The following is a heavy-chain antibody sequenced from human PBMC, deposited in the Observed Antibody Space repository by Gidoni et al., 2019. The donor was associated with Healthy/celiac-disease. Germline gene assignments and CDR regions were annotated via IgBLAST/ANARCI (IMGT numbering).Heavy chain of an antibody. CDR1: GLTFRSYS. J-gene: IGHJ4*02. V-gene: IGHV3-48*01. Sequence: EVQLVESGGGLVQPGGSLRLSCAASGLTFRSYSMNWVRPAPGKGLEWVSYISSSSSTIYYADSVKGRFTISRDNAKNSLYLQMNSLRAEDTAVYYCARDPSGSLSRVGGRSDYWGQGTLVTVSS. CDR3: ARDPSGSLSRVGGRSDY. CDR2: ISSSSSTI. D-gene: IGHD3-3*01.